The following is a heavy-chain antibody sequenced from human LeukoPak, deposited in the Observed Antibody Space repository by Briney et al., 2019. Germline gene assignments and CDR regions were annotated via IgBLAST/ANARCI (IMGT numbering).Heavy chain of an antibody. CDR3: AGEWLQWMGAFDI. Sequence: PSETLSLTCTVSGGSISSYYWSWIRQPPGKGLEWIGYIYYSGSTNYNPSLKSRVTISVDTSKNQFSLKLSSVTAADTAVYYCAGEWLQWMGAFDIWGQGTMVIVSS. CDR1: GGSISSYY. V-gene: IGHV4-59*01. CDR2: IYYSGST. J-gene: IGHJ3*02. D-gene: IGHD5-24*01.